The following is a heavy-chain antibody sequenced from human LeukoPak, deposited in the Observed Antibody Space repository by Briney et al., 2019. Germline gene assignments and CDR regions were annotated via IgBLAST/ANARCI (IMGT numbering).Heavy chain of an antibody. CDR2: IYTSGST. CDR1: GGSISSYY. D-gene: IGHD3-22*01. Sequence: PSETLSLTCTVPGGSISSYYWSWIRQPAGKGLEWIGRIYTSGSTNYNPSLKSRVTMSVDTSKNQFSLKLSSVTAADTAVYYCARDSNFHYYDSSGYYDYWGQGTLVTVSS. CDR3: ARDSNFHYYDSSGYYDY. V-gene: IGHV4-4*07. J-gene: IGHJ4*02.